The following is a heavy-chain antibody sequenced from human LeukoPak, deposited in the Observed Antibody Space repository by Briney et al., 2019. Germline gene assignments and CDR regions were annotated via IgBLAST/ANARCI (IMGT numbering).Heavy chain of an antibody. V-gene: IGHV3-48*02. CDR2: ISTSSSSI. J-gene: IGHJ5*02. Sequence: GGSLRLSCAASGFTFSRNSMNWVRQAPGKGLEWVSYISTSSSSIYYADSVKGRFTISRDNAKSSLYLQMNSLRDEDTAVYYCASEVKVDNWFDPWGQGTLVTVSS. CDR1: GFTFSRNS. CDR3: ASEVKVDNWFDP.